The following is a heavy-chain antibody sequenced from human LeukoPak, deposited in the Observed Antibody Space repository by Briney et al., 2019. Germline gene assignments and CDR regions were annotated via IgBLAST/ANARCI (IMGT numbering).Heavy chain of an antibody. V-gene: IGHV1-69*05. J-gene: IGHJ3*02. CDR1: GGTFSSYA. D-gene: IGHD1-26*01. CDR3: ARGLRATRHTDAFDI. CDR2: IIPIFGTA. Sequence: SVKVSCKASGGTFSSYAISLVRQAPGQGPEWMGGIIPIFGTANHPQPFQGRLTISRDESTTAAYLAQSSLRSEDTAVYYCARGLRATRHTDAFDIWGEGTMVTVSS.